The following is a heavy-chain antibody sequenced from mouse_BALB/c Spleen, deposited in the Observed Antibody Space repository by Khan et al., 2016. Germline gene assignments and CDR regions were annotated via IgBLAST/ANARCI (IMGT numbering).Heavy chain of an antibody. Sequence: QVQLQQSGPELVRPGVSVKISCKGSGYTFTDYAMHWVKQSHVKSLEWIGVISTYSGNTNYNQKFKGKATMIVDKSSSIAYMELARLTSEDYAIYYYARWRGNGYYYARDYWGQGTSVTVSS. D-gene: IGHD2-1*01. J-gene: IGHJ4*01. V-gene: IGHV1S137*01. CDR3: ARWRGNGYYYARDY. CDR2: ISTYSGNT. CDR1: GYTFTDYA.